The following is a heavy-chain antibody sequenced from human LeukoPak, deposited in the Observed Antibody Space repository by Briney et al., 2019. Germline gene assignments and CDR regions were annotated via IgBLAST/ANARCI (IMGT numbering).Heavy chain of an antibody. CDR2: ISYDGSNK. J-gene: IGHJ3*02. CDR1: GFTFSSYA. Sequence: GGSLRLSCAASGFTFSSYAMHWVRQAPGKGLEWVAVISYDGSNKYYADSVKGRFTISRDNSKNTLYLQMNSLRAEDTAVYYCVGVRFLEWLGDASDIWGQGTMVTVSS. V-gene: IGHV3-30-3*01. D-gene: IGHD3-3*01. CDR3: VGVRFLEWLGDASDI.